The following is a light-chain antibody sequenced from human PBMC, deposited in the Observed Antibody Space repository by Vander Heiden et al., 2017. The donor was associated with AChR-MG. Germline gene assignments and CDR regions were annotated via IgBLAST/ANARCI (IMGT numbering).Light chain of an antibody. CDR3: QAWGTGIRV. Sequence: QVVLTQSPSASASLGASVNLTCTLSSGPSRYAITWHQQRPEKGPRYLMKVNRDGSHIRGDGIPGRFSGYNSGAERYLTSSSLQSEDEADYYCQAWGTGIRVFGGGTRLTVL. V-gene: IGLV4-69*01. J-gene: IGLJ3*02. CDR2: VNRDGSH. CDR1: SGPSRYA.